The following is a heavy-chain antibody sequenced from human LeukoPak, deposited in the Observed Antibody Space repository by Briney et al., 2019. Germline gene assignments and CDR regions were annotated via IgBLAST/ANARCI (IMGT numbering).Heavy chain of an antibody. CDR3: ARGTRVDSSGWYFFDY. D-gene: IGHD6-19*01. J-gene: IGHJ4*02. V-gene: IGHV3-53*01. CDR1: ESTASTNY. CDR2: IYSGGNT. Sequence: AGSLRHHTPASESTASTNYMTSVRQAPGKGLEWVTVIYSGGNTYYADSVNGRFTISRDNSKNTLYLQMNSLRDEDTAVYYCARGTRVDSSGWYFFDYWGQGTLVTVSS.